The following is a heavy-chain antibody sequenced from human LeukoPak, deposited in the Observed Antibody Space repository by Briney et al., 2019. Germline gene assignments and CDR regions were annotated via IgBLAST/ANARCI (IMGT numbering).Heavy chain of an antibody. V-gene: IGHV3-49*04. D-gene: IGHD3-10*01. CDR3: TRGPILLWIHNGMDV. J-gene: IGHJ6*02. CDR2: IRSKAYGATT. Sequence: GGSLRLSCIASGFIFGGHAMSWVRQAPGKGLEWVGFIRSKAYGATTEYAASVKGRFTISRDDSKGMAYLQMNNLNTEDTALYYCTRGPILLWIHNGMDVWGHGTTVTVSS. CDR1: GFIFGGHA.